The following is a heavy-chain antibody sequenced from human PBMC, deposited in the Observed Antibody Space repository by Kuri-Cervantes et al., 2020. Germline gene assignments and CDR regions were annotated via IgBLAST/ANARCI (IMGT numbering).Heavy chain of an antibody. CDR1: GFTFSSNA. CDR2: ISYDGRDT. D-gene: IGHD6-13*01. CDR3: AKDQVRQQLDSYGMDV. J-gene: IGHJ6*02. Sequence: GGSLRLSCAASGFTFSSNAMHWVRQTPGKGLEWVTVISYDGRDTKYADSVKGRFTISRDNSKNTLYLQMSSLRAEDTAVYYCAKDQVRQQLDSYGMDVWGQGTTVTVSS. V-gene: IGHV3-30*04.